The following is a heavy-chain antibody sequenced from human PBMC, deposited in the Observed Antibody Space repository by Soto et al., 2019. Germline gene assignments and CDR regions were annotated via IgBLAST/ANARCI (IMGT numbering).Heavy chain of an antibody. J-gene: IGHJ4*02. CDR2: ISSSGSTI. CDR1: GFTFSSYE. Sequence: PGGSLRLSCAASGFTFSSYEMNWVRQAPGKGLEWVSYISSSGSTIYYADSVKGRFTISRDNAKNSLYLQMNSLRAEDTAVYYCARASGYSSGWYLSYFDYWGQGTLVTVSS. D-gene: IGHD6-19*01. CDR3: ARASGYSSGWYLSYFDY. V-gene: IGHV3-48*03.